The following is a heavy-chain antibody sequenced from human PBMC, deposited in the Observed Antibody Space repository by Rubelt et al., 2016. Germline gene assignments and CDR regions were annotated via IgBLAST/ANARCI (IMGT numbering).Heavy chain of an antibody. J-gene: IGHJ5*02. CDR1: GGSFSGYY. CDR2: INHSGST. Sequence: QVQLQQWGAGLLKPSETLSLTCAVYGGSFSGYYWSWIRQPPGRGLEWIGEINHSGSTNYNPSLKSRVTISVDTSKNQFSLKLSSVTAADTAVYYCARRNWNYRYNWFDPWGQGTLVTVSS. CDR3: ARRNWNYRYNWFDP. D-gene: IGHD1-7*01. V-gene: IGHV4-34*01.